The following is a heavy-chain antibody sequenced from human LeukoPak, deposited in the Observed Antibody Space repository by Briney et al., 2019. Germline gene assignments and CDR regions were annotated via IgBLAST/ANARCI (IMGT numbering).Heavy chain of an antibody. CDR2: IYYSGNT. V-gene: IGHV4-59*08. CDR1: GGSISSYY. Sequence: SETLSLTCTVSGGSISSYYWSWIRQPPGKGLEWIGYIYYSGNTDSNPSLKSRVTISVDTSKNQFSLKLSSVTAADTAVYYCARTYCSGGSSHFDYWGQGTLVTVSS. D-gene: IGHD2-15*01. J-gene: IGHJ4*02. CDR3: ARTYCSGGSSHFDY.